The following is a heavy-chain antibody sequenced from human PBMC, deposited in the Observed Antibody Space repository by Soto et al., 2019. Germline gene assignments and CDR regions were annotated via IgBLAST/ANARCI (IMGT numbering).Heavy chain of an antibody. Sequence: PGGSLRLSCAASGFTFSSYAMSWVRQAPGKRLEWVSAISGSGGSTYYAASVKGRFTISRDNSKKTLYLQLNNLRAEDTALYYYAKKGQWLVLGYYYYYGMDVWGQGTTVTVSS. V-gene: IGHV3-23*01. D-gene: IGHD6-19*01. CDR2: ISGSGGST. CDR1: GFTFSSYA. J-gene: IGHJ6*02. CDR3: AKKGQWLVLGYYYYYGMDV.